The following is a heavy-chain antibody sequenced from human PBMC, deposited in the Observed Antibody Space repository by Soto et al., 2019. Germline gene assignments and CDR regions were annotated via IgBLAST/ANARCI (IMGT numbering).Heavy chain of an antibody. J-gene: IGHJ5*02. CDR2: INHSGST. CDR3: ARGSRKGHFDP. Sequence: LTCAVYGGSFSGYYWSWIRQPPGKGLEWIGEINHSGSTNYNPSLKSRVTISVDTSKNQFSLKLSSVTAADTAVYYCARGSRKGHFDPWGQGTLVTVSS. CDR1: GGSFSGYY. V-gene: IGHV4-34*01.